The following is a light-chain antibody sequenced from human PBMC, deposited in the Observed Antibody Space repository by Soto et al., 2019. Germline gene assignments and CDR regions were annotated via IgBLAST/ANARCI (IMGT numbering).Light chain of an antibody. J-gene: IGLJ2*01. CDR2: EVS. CDR3: TSYTNTTTLV. CDR1: SSDVGDYKY. Sequence: QSALTQPASVSGSPGQSIAISCAGTSSDVGDYKYVSWYQHHPGKVPKLVIFEVSNRPSGVSNRFSGSKSGNTASLTISGLQADDEADYYCTSYTNTTTLVFAAGTKLTVL. V-gene: IGLV2-14*01.